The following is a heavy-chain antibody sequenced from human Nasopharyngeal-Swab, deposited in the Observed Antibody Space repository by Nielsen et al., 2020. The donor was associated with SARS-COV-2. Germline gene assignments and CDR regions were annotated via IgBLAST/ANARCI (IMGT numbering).Heavy chain of an antibody. D-gene: IGHD3-10*01. CDR1: GFTFSSYG. V-gene: IGHV3-33*01. CDR2: IWYDGSNK. J-gene: IGHJ4*02. Sequence: GSLRLSCAASGFTFSSYGMHWVRQAPGKGLEWVAVIWYDGSNKYYADSVKGRFTIPRDNSKNTLYLQMNSLRAEDTAVYYCARDGLTMVRGVFDYWGQGTLVTVSS. CDR3: ARDGLTMVRGVFDY.